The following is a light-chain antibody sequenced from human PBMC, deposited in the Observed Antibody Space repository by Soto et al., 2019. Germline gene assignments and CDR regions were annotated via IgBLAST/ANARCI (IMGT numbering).Light chain of an antibody. CDR3: AAWDDSLNGPV. J-gene: IGLJ2*01. CDR2: SNN. V-gene: IGLV1-44*01. CDR1: SSNIGSNT. Sequence: QPVLTQPPSASGTPGQRVTISCSGSSSNIGSNTVNWYQQLPGTAPKLLIYSNNQRPSGVPDRFSGSKSGTSASLAISGLQSKDAADYYCAAWDDSLNGPVFGGGTKLTVL.